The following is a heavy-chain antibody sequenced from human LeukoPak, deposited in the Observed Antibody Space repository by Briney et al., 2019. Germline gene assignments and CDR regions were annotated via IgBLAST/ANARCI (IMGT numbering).Heavy chain of an antibody. Sequence: QPGGSLRLSCAASGFTFSSYGMHWVRQAPGKGLEWVAFIRYDGSNKYYADSVKGRFTISRDDSKNTLYLQMNSLRAEDTAVYYCAKRGYYYDSSGQYYFDYWGQGTLVTASS. CDR1: GFTFSSYG. D-gene: IGHD3-22*01. J-gene: IGHJ4*02. V-gene: IGHV3-30*02. CDR2: IRYDGSNK. CDR3: AKRGYYYDSSGQYYFDY.